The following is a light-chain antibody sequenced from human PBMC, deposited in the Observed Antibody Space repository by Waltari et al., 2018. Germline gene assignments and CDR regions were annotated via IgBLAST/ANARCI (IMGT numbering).Light chain of an antibody. CDR1: NIGSRT. CDR2: YDS. CDR3: QVWDSSSDHWV. Sequence: SYVLPQPSSVSVAPGKTARITCGGSNIGSRTVHWHQQKPGQALVLVFYYDSDRPSGIPERFSGSNSGNTATLTISRVEVGDEADYYCQVWDSSSDHWVFGGGTKLTVL. J-gene: IGLJ3*02. V-gene: IGLV3-21*04.